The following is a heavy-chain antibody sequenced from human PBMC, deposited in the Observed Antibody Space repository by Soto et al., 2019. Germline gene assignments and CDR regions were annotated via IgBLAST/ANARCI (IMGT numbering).Heavy chain of an antibody. J-gene: IGHJ4*02. Sequence: QVQLQESGPGLVKPSETLSLTCTVSGGSISSYYWSWIRKPQGKGLEWIGNIYYSGSTNHNPSLKSRVTISVDTSKNQFSLKLSSVTAADTAVYYCARVYGDYLDYWGQGTLVTVSS. CDR3: ARVYGDYLDY. V-gene: IGHV4-59*01. CDR1: GGSISSYY. D-gene: IGHD4-17*01. CDR2: IYYSGST.